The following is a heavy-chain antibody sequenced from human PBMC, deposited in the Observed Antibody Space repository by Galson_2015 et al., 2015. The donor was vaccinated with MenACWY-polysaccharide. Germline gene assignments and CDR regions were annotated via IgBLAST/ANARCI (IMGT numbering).Heavy chain of an antibody. J-gene: IGHJ4*02. CDR1: GFSLSADW. Sequence: RLSCAASGFSLSADWLNWVRQIPGKGLEWVANIRPDGGEMFYVDSVKGRFTISRDNAKNSLYLQMNNLRAEDTAVYYCARTIQWLVHFDLWGQGTLVTVSS. CDR3: ARTIQWLVHFDL. D-gene: IGHD6-19*01. CDR2: IRPDGGEM. V-gene: IGHV3-7*01.